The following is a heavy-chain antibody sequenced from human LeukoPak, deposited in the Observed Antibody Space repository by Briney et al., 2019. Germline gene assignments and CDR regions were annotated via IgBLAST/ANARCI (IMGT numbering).Heavy chain of an antibody. CDR1: GGTFSSYA. V-gene: IGHV1-69*05. CDR3: ATVEWDTPHAYFVY. CDR2: IIPIFGTA. Sequence: GASVKVSCKASGGTFSSYAISWVRQAPGQGLEWMGGIIPIFGTANYAQKFQGRVTITTDESTSTAYMELSSLRSEDTAVYYCATVEWDTPHAYFVYWGQGTLVTVSS. J-gene: IGHJ4*02. D-gene: IGHD3-3*01.